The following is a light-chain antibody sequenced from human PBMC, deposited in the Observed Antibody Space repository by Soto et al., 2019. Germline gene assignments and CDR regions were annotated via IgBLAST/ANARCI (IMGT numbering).Light chain of an antibody. CDR1: QSLGEW. Sequence: DIQMTQSPSTLSASVGDRVAFSCRASQSLGEWLAWYQQKPGTAPRLLIYRASNLEDGVPSRFSGSGSGTEFILTISSLQPDDFATYYCQQYFDYPLTFGGGTKVEIK. CDR3: QQYFDYPLT. J-gene: IGKJ4*01. V-gene: IGKV1-5*03. CDR2: RAS.